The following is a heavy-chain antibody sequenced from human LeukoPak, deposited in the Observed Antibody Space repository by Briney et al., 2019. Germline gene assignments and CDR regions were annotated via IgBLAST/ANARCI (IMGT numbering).Heavy chain of an antibody. CDR3: ARDGASVAATGGSFVALHY. D-gene: IGHD2-15*01. Sequence: PSETLSLTCTVSGGSISSSSYYWGWIRQPPGKGLEWIGSIYYSGSTYYNPSLKSRVTISVDTSKNQFSLKLSSVTAADTAVYYCARDGASVAATGGSFVALHYWGQGTLVTVSS. CDR1: GGSISSSSYY. CDR2: IYYSGST. V-gene: IGHV4-39*07. J-gene: IGHJ4*02.